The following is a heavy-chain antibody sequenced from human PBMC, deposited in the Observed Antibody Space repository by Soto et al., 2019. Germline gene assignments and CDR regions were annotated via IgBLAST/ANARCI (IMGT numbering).Heavy chain of an antibody. CDR1: GDTSTSYY. CDR3: ARDFYDSVGYTWFDS. CDR2: IHNSGTS. D-gene: IGHD3-22*01. Sequence: XETLSLTCTVSGDTSTSYYWGWIRQAPGKGLEWIGHIHNSGTSTHNPSLNGRVTISIDMSKKQFSLKLTSLTSADTAVYYCARDFYDSVGYTWFDSWSQETLVTVSS. V-gene: IGHV4-59*01. J-gene: IGHJ5*01.